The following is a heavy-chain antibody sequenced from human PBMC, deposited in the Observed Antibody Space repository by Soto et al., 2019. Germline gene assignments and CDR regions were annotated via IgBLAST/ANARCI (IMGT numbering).Heavy chain of an antibody. CDR2: ISSSSSYI. V-gene: IGHV3-21*01. Sequence: GGSLRLSCAASGFTFSSYSMNWVRQAPGKGLEWVSSISSSSSYIYYADSVKGRFTISRDNAKNSLYLQMNSLRAEDTAVYYCARVVATIAEYYFDYWGQGTLVTVS. D-gene: IGHD5-12*01. CDR3: ARVVATIAEYYFDY. J-gene: IGHJ4*02. CDR1: GFTFSSYS.